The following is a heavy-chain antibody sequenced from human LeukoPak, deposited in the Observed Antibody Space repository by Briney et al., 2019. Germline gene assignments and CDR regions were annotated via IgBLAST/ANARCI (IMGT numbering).Heavy chain of an antibody. CDR1: GYTFTGYY. CDR3: ARGERDYYFYYMDV. J-gene: IGHJ6*03. V-gene: IGHV1-2*02. CDR2: INPNSGGT. Sequence: GASVKVSCKASGYTFTGYYMHWVRQAPGQGLEWMGWINPNSGGTNYAQKFQGRVTMTRDTSISTAYMELSSLRSEDTAVYYCARGERDYYFYYMDVWGKGTTVTVSS.